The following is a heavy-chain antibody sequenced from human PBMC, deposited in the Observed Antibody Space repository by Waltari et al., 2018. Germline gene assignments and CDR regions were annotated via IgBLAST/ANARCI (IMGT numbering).Heavy chain of an antibody. Sequence: EVQLVESGGGLVQPGGSLRLSWTAPGFTFSSHWRGWVRQAPGKGLEWVANIKQEGSEKYYVDSVKGRFTSSRDNAKNSLYLQMNSLRAEDTAVYYCARAIEYSSSSFDYWGQGTLVTVSS. CDR1: GFTFSSHW. CDR2: IKQEGSEK. V-gene: IGHV3-7*01. CDR3: ARAIEYSSSSFDY. J-gene: IGHJ4*02. D-gene: IGHD6-6*01.